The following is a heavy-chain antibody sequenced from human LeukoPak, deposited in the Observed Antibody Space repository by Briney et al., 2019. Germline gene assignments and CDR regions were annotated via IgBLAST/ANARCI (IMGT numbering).Heavy chain of an antibody. V-gene: IGHV3-30*04. J-gene: IGHJ5*02. D-gene: IGHD3-10*01. CDR2: ISYDGSNK. CDR1: GFTFSSHA. CDR3: ARDRIYGSGSYYRVENWFDP. Sequence: PGRSLRLSCAASGFTFSSHAMHWVRQAPGKGLEWVAVISYDGSNKYYADSVKGRFTISRDNSKNTLYLQMNSLRSDDTAVYYCARDRIYGSGSYYRVENWFDPWGQGTLVTVSS.